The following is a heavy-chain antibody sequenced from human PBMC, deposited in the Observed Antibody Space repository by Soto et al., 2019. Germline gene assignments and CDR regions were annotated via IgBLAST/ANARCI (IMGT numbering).Heavy chain of an antibody. V-gene: IGHV1-18*01. CDR1: GYTFTSYG. CDR2: ISTYNGNT. J-gene: IGHJ6*02. Sequence: ASVKVSCKASGYTFTSYGITWVRQAPGQGLEWMGYISTYNGNTNYAQILQGRVTMTTDRSTSTAYIELRSLRSDDTAVCYCARDLTVTLYALDVWGQGTTVTVSS. CDR3: ARDLTVTLYALDV. D-gene: IGHD4-4*01.